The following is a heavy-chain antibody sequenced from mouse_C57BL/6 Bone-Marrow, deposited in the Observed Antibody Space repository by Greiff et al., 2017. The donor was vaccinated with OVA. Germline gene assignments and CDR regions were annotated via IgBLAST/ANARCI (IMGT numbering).Heavy chain of an antibody. CDR3: ARHLYAMDY. CDR1: GFTFSSYG. J-gene: IGHJ4*01. V-gene: IGHV5-6*02. CDR2: ISSGGSYT. Sequence: EVKLVESGGDLVKPGGSLKLSCAASGFTFSSYGMSWVRQTPDQRLEWVATISSGGSYTYYPDSVKGRFTISRDNAKNTLYLQMSSLKSEDTAMYYCARHLYAMDYWGQGTSVTVSS.